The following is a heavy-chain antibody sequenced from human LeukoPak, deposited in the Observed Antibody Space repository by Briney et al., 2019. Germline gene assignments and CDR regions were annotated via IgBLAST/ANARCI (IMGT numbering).Heavy chain of an antibody. CDR1: GYSISSGYY. D-gene: IGHD4-11*01. Sequence: KTSETLSLTCNVSGYSISSGYYWGWIRQPPGKGLEWIGSIYHSGSTYYNPSLKSRVTISVDTSKNQFSLKLSSVTAADTAVYYCAREDYSRAAEDYWGQGTLVTVSS. J-gene: IGHJ4*02. CDR3: AREDYSRAAEDY. CDR2: IYHSGST. V-gene: IGHV4-38-2*02.